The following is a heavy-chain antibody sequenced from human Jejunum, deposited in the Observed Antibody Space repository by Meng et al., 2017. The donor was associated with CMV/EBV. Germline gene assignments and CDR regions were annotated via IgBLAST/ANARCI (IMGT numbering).Heavy chain of an antibody. Sequence: HVQLVHSGAEVKKPGASVKVSCEASGFIFTSYAISWVRQAPGQGLQYMGWISAYNGNTNYAQELQGRVTMTTDTSTSTAYMELRSLRFDDTAVYYCARFYCSSTSCPHVLFDYWGQGTLVTVSS. CDR2: ISAYNGNT. CDR1: GFIFTSYA. D-gene: IGHD2-2*01. J-gene: IGHJ4*02. V-gene: IGHV1-18*01. CDR3: ARFYCSSTSCPHVLFDY.